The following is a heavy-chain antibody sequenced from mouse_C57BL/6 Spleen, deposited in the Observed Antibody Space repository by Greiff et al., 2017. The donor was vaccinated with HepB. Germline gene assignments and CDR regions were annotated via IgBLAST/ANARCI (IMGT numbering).Heavy chain of an antibody. J-gene: IGHJ3*01. V-gene: IGHV5-12*01. D-gene: IGHD2-4*01. CDR1: GFTFSDYY. CDR2: ISNGGGST. CDR3: ARPIYYDYDRFAY. Sequence: EVQRVESGGGLVQPGGSLKLSCAASGFTFSDYYMYWVRQTPEKRLEWVAYISNGGGSTYYPDTVKGRFTISRDNAKNTLYLQMSRLKSEDTAMYYCARPIYYDYDRFAYWGQGTLVTVSA.